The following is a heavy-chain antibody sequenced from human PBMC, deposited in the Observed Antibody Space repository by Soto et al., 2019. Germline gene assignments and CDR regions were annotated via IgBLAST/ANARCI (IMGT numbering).Heavy chain of an antibody. CDR1: RFSLSTNKVG. J-gene: IGHJ3*02. CDR2: LYWNDDK. D-gene: IGHD3-10*01. V-gene: IGHV2-5*01. CDR3: VHDYPPSFDI. Sequence: QIPLKESGPTLVQPTQTLMLTSTFSRFSLSTNKVGVGCVRNPPGKALEWLAQLYWNDDKRYSPSLNNRISIKRNTAQHRVVLTMTNMDLEDTTTYYCVHDYPPSFDIWGQGTMVTVSS.